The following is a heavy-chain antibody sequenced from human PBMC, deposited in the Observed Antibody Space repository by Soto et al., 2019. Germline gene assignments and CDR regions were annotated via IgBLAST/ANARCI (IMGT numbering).Heavy chain of an antibody. J-gene: IGHJ4*02. CDR1: GFTFSSYG. CDR2: ISYDGSNK. Sequence: HPGGSLRLSCAASGFTFSSYGMHWVRQAPGKGLEWVAVISYDGSNKYYADSVKGRFTISRDNSKNTLYLQMNSLRAEDTAVYYCARGLYESSGYYDNWGQGTLVTVSS. V-gene: IGHV3-30*03. CDR3: ARGLYESSGYYDN. D-gene: IGHD3-22*01.